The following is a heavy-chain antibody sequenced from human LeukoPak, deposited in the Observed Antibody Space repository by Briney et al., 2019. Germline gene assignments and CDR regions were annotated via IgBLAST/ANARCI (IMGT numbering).Heavy chain of an antibody. D-gene: IGHD3-16*01. CDR1: GFTFSSYL. CDR2: IYSDGSST. J-gene: IGHJ4*02. CDR3: ASCWGKGHNEFDY. Sequence: GGSLRLSCAASGFTFSSYLMHWVRQAPGKGLVWVSRIYSDGSSTNYADSVKGRFTISRDNAKNTLYLQMNSLRAEDTAVYYLASCWGKGHNEFDYWGQGTLVTVSS. V-gene: IGHV3-74*01.